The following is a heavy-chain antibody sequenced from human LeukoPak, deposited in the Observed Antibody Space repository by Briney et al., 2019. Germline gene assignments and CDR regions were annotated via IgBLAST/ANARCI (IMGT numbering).Heavy chain of an antibody. CDR2: IKNDGAVK. J-gene: IGHJ4*02. Sequence: GGSLRLSCAASGFTFSSYGMHWVRQAPGKGLEWVANIKNDGAVKNYVDSVKGRFTISRDNAKNSLYLQMNSLRAEDTAVYYCAKDSYSKGDFWGQGVLVTVSS. CDR3: AKDSYSKGDF. CDR1: GFTFSSYG. V-gene: IGHV3-7*01. D-gene: IGHD6-13*01.